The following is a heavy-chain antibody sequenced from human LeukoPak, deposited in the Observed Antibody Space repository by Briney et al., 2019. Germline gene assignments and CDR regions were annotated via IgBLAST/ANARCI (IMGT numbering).Heavy chain of an antibody. CDR2: ISYDGSNK. CDR3: ARGSIAVADGPLDY. CDR1: GFTFSSYA. D-gene: IGHD6-19*01. J-gene: IGHJ4*02. V-gene: IGHV3-30-3*01. Sequence: GGSLRLSCAASGFTFSSYAMSWVRQAPGKGLEWVSVISYDGSNKYYADSVKGRFTISRDNSKNTLYLQMNSLRAEDTAVYYCARGSIAVADGPLDYWGQGTLVTVSS.